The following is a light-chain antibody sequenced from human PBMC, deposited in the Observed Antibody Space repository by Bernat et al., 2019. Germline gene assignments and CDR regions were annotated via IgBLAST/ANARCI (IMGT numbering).Light chain of an antibody. V-gene: IGLV10-54*04. J-gene: IGLJ3*02. Sequence: QAGLTQPPSVSRDLRQTATLTCTGNANNVGNEGAAWLQQHQGHPTKLLSYTNNNRPSGISERFCASRSGNTASLTITGLQPEDVADYYCSAWDNSLSGWVFGGGTKLTVL. CDR3: SAWDNSLSGWV. CDR2: TNN. CDR1: ANNVGNEG.